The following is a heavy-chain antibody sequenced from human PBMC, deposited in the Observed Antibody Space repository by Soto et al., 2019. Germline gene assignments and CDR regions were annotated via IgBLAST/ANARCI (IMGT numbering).Heavy chain of an antibody. CDR1: GGSFSGYY. D-gene: IGHD6-19*01. CDR3: ARGIAVAGTNWFDP. CDR2: INHSGST. Sequence: LSLTCAVYGGSFSGYYWSWIRQPPGKGLEWIGEINHSGSTNYNPSLKSRVTISVDTSKNQFSLKLSSVTAADTAVYYCARGIAVAGTNWFDPWGQGTLVTVSS. V-gene: IGHV4-34*01. J-gene: IGHJ5*02.